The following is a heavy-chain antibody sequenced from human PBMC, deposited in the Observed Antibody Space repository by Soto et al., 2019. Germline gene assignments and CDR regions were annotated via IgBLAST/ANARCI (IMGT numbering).Heavy chain of an antibody. J-gene: IGHJ4*03. CDR3: AREGGFNIQDDYYYYGLGV. CDR1: GFAFRTYG. CDR2: ISYDGFNK. V-gene: IGHV3-30*19. Sequence: QVHLVESGGGVVQPGRSLRLSCAATGFAFRTYGMHWVRRAPGKGLEWLAVISYDGFNKNNADSVQGRFTISRDNSKSTLSLQMDSLRVEDTAVYYCAREGGFNIQDDYYYYGLGVWGQGTPGTVSS. D-gene: IGHD3-10*01.